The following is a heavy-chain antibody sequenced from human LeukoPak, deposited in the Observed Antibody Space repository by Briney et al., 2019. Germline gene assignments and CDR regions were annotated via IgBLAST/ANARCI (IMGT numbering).Heavy chain of an antibody. V-gene: IGHV1-2*02. J-gene: IGHJ1*01. Sequence: GASVKVSCKASGYTFTGYYMHWVRQAPGQGLEWMGWINPNSGGTNYAQKFQGRVTMTRDTSISTAYMELSRLRSDDTAVYYCARDNWNYGAPAIFQHWGQGTLVTVSS. D-gene: IGHD1-7*01. CDR2: INPNSGGT. CDR1: GYTFTGYY. CDR3: ARDNWNYGAPAIFQH.